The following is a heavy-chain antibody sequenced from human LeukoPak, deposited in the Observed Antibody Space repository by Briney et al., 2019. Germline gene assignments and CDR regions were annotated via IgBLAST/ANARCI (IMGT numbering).Heavy chain of an antibody. Sequence: ASVKVSCKASGGTFSSYAISWVRRAPGQGLEWMGGIIPIFGTANYAQKFQGRVTITTDESTSTAYMELSSLRSEDTAVYYCARVNAEYYYDSSGYLDYWGQGTLVTVSS. V-gene: IGHV1-69*05. CDR1: GGTFSSYA. CDR3: ARVNAEYYYDSSGYLDY. D-gene: IGHD3-22*01. CDR2: IIPIFGTA. J-gene: IGHJ4*02.